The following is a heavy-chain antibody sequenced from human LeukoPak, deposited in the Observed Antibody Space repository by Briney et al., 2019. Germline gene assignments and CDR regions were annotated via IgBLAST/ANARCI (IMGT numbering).Heavy chain of an antibody. CDR3: AKTWWYRYYFDY. J-gene: IGHJ4*02. Sequence: GGSLRLSCAASGFTFSSCAMSWVRQAPGKGLEWVSAISGSGGSTYYADSVKGRFTISRDNSKNTLYLQMNSLRAEDTAVYYCAKTWWYRYYFDYWGQGTLVTVSS. V-gene: IGHV3-23*01. CDR2: ISGSGGST. D-gene: IGHD2-15*01. CDR1: GFTFSSCA.